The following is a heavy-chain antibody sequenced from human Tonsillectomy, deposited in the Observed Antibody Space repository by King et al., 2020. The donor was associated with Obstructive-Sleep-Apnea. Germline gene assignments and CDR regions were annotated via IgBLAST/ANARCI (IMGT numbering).Heavy chain of an antibody. J-gene: IGHJ6*02. D-gene: IGHD2-15*01. V-gene: IGHV3-43*01. Sequence: VQLVESGGVVVQPGESLRLSCAASGFTFGESTMHWVRQTPGKGLEWVALITWNGADTYYADSVKGRFTISRDNSKNSLYLQMNSLRSEDTALYYCVKDLVGRPKSRQYYYYYGMDVWGQGTTVTVAS. CDR2: ITWNGADT. CDR3: VKDLVGRPKSRQYYYYYGMDV. CDR1: GFTFGEST.